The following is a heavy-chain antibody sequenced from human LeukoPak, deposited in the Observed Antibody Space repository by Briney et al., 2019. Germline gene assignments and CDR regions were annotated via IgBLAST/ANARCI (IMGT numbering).Heavy chain of an antibody. D-gene: IGHD5-12*01. J-gene: IGHJ4*02. Sequence: GGSLRLSCAASGFTFSSYAMTWVRQAPGKGLEWVSTSSDGSTYYADSVKGRFTISRDNSKNTLYLQMNSLRAEDTAVYYCAKGTIVGGYDPFDYWGQGTLVTVSS. V-gene: IGHV3-23*01. CDR2: SSDGST. CDR3: AKGTIVGGYDPFDY. CDR1: GFTFSSYA.